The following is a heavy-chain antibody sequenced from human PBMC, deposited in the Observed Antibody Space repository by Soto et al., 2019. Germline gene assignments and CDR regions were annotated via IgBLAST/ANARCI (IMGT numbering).Heavy chain of an antibody. J-gene: IGHJ4*02. V-gene: IGHV2-5*02. CDR1: GFSLSPPAVG. Sequence: QITLKESGPTLVKPTQTLTLTCTSLGFSLSPPAVGVNWIRQPPGKALEWLALIYWDDDKQYSPSLRSRLTITKDTSKNQVVLTMTNMDPVDTATYYCAHGSGWLSDYWGQGTLVTVSS. D-gene: IGHD6-19*01. CDR3: AHGSGWLSDY. CDR2: IYWDDDK.